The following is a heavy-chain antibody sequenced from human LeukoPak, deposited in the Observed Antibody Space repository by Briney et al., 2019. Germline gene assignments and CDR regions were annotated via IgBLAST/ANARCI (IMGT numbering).Heavy chain of an antibody. CDR1: GYTFTSYA. CDR3: ARDTDHYFDY. J-gene: IGHJ4*02. Sequence: ASVKVSCKASGYTFTSYAMHWVRQAPGQRLEWMGWINAGNGNTKYSQEFQGRVTITRDTSASTAYMELSSLRSDDTAVYYCARDTDHYFDYWGQGTLVTVSS. CDR2: INAGNGNT. D-gene: IGHD2-8*02. V-gene: IGHV1-3*01.